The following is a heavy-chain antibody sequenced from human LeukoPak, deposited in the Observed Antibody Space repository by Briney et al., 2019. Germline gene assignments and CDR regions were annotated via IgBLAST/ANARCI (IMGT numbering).Heavy chain of an antibody. CDR1: GLTFSDYY. D-gene: IGHD3-10*01. CDR2: ISNSGSTI. V-gene: IGHV3-11*01. Sequence: PGGSLRLSCAASGLTFSDYYMSWIRQAPGKGLEWVSDISNSGSTIYYADSVKGRFTISRDNAKNSLYLQMNSLRAEDTAVYYCTAPDYCTVFDYWGQGTLVTVSS. J-gene: IGHJ4*02. CDR3: TAPDYCTVFDY.